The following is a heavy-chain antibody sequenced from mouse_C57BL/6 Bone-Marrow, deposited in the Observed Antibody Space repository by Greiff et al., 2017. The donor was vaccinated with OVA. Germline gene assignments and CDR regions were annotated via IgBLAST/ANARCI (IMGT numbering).Heavy chain of an antibody. Sequence: VQLQQSGPELVKPSASVKISCKASGYSFTDYNMNWVKQSNGKSLEWIGVINPNYGTTSYNQKFKGKATLTVDQSSSTAYMQLNSLTSEDSAVYYCAREGNYGSYYYAMDYWGQGTSVTVSS. CDR3: AREGNYGSYYYAMDY. CDR2: INPNYGTT. CDR1: GYSFTDYN. J-gene: IGHJ4*01. V-gene: IGHV1-39*01. D-gene: IGHD1-1*01.